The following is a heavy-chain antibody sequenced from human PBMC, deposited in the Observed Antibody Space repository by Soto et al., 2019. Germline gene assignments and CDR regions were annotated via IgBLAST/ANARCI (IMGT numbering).Heavy chain of an antibody. CDR1: GFTFSSYA. V-gene: IGHV3-30-3*01. D-gene: IGHD3-10*01. CDR3: ARDGVLLWFGESSQNWFDP. CDR2: ISYDGSNK. Sequence: QVQLVESGGGVVQPGRSLRLSCAASGFTFSSYAMHWVRQAPGKGLEWVAVISYDGSNKYYADSVKGRFTISRDNSKNTLDLQMNSLRAEDTAVYYCARDGVLLWFGESSQNWFDPWGQGTLVTVSS. J-gene: IGHJ5*02.